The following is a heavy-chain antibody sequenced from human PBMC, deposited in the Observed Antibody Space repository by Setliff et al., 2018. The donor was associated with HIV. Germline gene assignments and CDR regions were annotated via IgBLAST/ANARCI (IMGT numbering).Heavy chain of an antibody. CDR2: IYTSGST. Sequence: KASETLSLTCTVSGGSISSGSYYWSWIRQPAGKGLEWIGHIYTSGSTNYNPSLKSRVTMSVDTSKNQFSLKLSSVTAADTAVYYCARLATYFDFRGGEYMDVWGKGTTVTVSS. CDR1: GGSISSGSYY. V-gene: IGHV4-61*09. J-gene: IGHJ6*03. D-gene: IGHD3-3*01. CDR3: ARLATYFDFRGGEYMDV.